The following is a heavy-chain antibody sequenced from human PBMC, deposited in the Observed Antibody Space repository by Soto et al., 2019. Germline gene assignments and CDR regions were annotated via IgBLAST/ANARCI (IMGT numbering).Heavy chain of an antibody. CDR2: ISYGGST. CDR3: ARHARFCSSAPCYSEAFDI. V-gene: IGHV4-39*01. CDR1: GGSIISSSYY. D-gene: IGHD2-2*02. Sequence: PSETLSLTCTVSGGSIISSSYYWAWIRQPPGKGLEWIGTISYGGSTSYNPSLKSRVTISVDTSKDQFSLRLTSVTATDSSVYYCARHARFCSSAPCYSEAFDIWCHASMVTVSS. J-gene: IGHJ3*02.